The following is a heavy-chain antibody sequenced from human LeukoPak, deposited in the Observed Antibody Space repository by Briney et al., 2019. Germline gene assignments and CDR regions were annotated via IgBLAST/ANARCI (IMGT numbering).Heavy chain of an antibody. J-gene: IGHJ5*02. CDR1: GYTFTSYY. V-gene: IGHV1-46*01. CDR2: INPSGGST. D-gene: IGHD6-13*01. CDR3: ARDMMGLAADGNWFDP. Sequence: GASVKVSCKASGYTFTSYYMHWVRQAPGQGLEWMGIINPSGGSTRYAQKFQGRVTMTTDTSTTTAYMELRSLRSDDTAVYYCARDMMGLAADGNWFDPWGQGTLVTVSS.